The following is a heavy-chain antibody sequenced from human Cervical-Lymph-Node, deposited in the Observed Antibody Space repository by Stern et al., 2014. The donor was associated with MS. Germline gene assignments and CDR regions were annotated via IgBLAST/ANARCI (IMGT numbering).Heavy chain of an antibody. V-gene: IGHV3-33*01. CDR2: IWPDGSIQ. J-gene: IGHJ4*02. CDR3: ARQVQGPYYLDH. Sequence: VTLVESGGGVVQPGRSLRLSCAASGFSFRTDGLHCVRQAPGKGLAWVAGIWPDGSIQNYADSVKGRFTISRDNSKNTLNLQMNSLSAEDTAVYYCARQVQGPYYLDHWGQGTLVTVSS. CDR1: GFSFRTDG.